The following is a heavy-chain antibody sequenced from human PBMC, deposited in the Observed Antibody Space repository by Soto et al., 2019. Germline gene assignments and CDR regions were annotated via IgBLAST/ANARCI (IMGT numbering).Heavy chain of an antibody. Sequence: GGSLRLSSEVSGLTVSSNHMSWARQAPGKGLEWVSIIYSGGNTYNADSVKGRFTISRDNSKNTLYLQMNRLGAEDTAMYYCARVIRGSYDYWGHVTLVTVSP. CDR3: ARVIRGSYDY. V-gene: IGHV3-53*01. D-gene: IGHD1-26*01. CDR1: GLTVSSNH. CDR2: IYSGGNT. J-gene: IGHJ4*01.